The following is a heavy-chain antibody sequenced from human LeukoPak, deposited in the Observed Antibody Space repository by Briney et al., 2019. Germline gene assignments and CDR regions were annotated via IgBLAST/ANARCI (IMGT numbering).Heavy chain of an antibody. CDR3: ARLQRIGRGNKWYYMDV. D-gene: IGHD3-16*01. V-gene: IGHV1-8*03. J-gene: IGHJ6*03. CDR2: MNPNSGNT. Sequence: ASVKVSCKASGYPFPSYDINWVRQATGQGLEWMGWMNPNSGNTGYAQKSQGRVTITRNTSISTAYMELSSLRSEDTAVYYCARLQRIGRGNKWYYMDVWGKGTTVTVSS. CDR1: GYPFPSYD.